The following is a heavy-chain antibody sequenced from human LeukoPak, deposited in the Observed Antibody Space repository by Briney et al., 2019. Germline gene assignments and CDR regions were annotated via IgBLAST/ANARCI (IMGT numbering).Heavy chain of an antibody. CDR2: IYPGDSDT. J-gene: IGHJ4*02. CDR3: ARLGGRDVLRYFDWLEWYFDY. Sequence: GESLKISCKGSEYTFTNYWIGWVRQMPGKGLEWMGIIYPGDSDTRYSPSFQGQVTISADKSISTAYLQWSSLKASDTAMYYCARLGGRDVLRYFDWLEWYFDYWGQGTLVTVSS. CDR1: EYTFTNYW. D-gene: IGHD3-9*01. V-gene: IGHV5-51*01.